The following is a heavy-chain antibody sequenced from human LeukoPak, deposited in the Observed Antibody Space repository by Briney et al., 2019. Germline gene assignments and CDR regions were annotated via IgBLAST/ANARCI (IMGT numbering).Heavy chain of an antibody. Sequence: SETLSLTCTVSGGSISSYYWSWLRQPPGKGLEWIGYIHYSGSTNYSPSLRNRVTISVDTSKNQFSLRLSSMTAADTAVYFCARGFVDSSGWYDYFQHWGQGTLVTVSS. CDR1: GGSISSYY. J-gene: IGHJ1*01. CDR3: ARGFVDSSGWYDYFQH. D-gene: IGHD6-19*01. V-gene: IGHV4-59*01. CDR2: IHYSGST.